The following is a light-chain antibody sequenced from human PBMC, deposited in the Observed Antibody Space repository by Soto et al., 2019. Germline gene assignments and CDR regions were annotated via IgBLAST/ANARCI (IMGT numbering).Light chain of an antibody. CDR2: KAS. CDR1: QTISSW. V-gene: IGKV1-5*03. CDR3: QPYNSYSEA. J-gene: IGKJ1*01. Sequence: DIPMTQSPSTLSGSVGDRVTITCRASQTISSWLAWYQQKPGKAPKLLIYKASTLKSGVPSRFSGSGSGTEFNLTISSLQPDDFATYYCQPYNSYSEAFGQGTKVELK.